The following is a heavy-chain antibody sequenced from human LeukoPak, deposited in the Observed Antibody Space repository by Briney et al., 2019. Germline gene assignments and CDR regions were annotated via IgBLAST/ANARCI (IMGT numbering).Heavy chain of an antibody. CDR1: GFTFSSYA. J-gene: IGHJ3*02. V-gene: IGHV3-30*14. Sequence: GGSLRLSCAASGFTFSSYAMHWVRQAPGKGLEWVAVISYDGSNKYYADSVKGRFTISRDNSKNTLYLQMGSLRAEDMAVYYCAGAMTATPHAFDIWGQGTMVTVSS. D-gene: IGHD2-2*01. CDR2: ISYDGSNK. CDR3: AGAMTATPHAFDI.